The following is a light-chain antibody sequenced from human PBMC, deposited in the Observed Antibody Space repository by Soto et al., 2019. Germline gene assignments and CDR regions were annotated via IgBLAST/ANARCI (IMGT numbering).Light chain of an antibody. Sequence: ENVLTQSPGTLSLSPGERATLSCRASLRVSSDYLAWYQQRPGQAPRLLVHGASLRATGIADRITGTGSGTDFTLTISGLEPEDSEVYYCQQYGASPFTFGGGTKGEI. V-gene: IGKV3-20*01. CDR2: GAS. CDR3: QQYGASPFT. CDR1: LRVSSDY. J-gene: IGKJ4*01.